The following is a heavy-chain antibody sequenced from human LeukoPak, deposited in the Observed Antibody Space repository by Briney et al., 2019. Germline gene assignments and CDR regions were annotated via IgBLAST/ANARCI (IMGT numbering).Heavy chain of an antibody. Sequence: PGGSLRLSCAASGFIFSGYAMHWVRQAPGKGLEWVATISSDGNNKYYRESVRGRFAISRDNSKSTVYLQMSSLRAEDAAVYYCAKDGYQTSGTYYDFWGQGTLVTVSS. V-gene: IGHV3-30*18. J-gene: IGHJ4*02. CDR2: ISSDGNNK. CDR3: AKDGYQTSGTYYDF. CDR1: GFIFSGYA. D-gene: IGHD3-10*01.